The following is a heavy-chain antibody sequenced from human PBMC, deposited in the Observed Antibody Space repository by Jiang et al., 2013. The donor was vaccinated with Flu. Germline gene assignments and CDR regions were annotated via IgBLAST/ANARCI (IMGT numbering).Heavy chain of an antibody. Sequence: SGAEVKKPGSSVKVSCKASGGTFSSYAISWVRQAPGQGLEWMGRIIPILGIANYAQKFQGRVTITADKSTSTAYMELSSLRSEDTAVYYCARGLAYCGGDCSYYFDYWGQGTLVTVSS. J-gene: IGHJ4*02. CDR2: IIPILGIA. CDR1: GGTFSSYA. D-gene: IGHD2-21*02. V-gene: IGHV1-69*04. CDR3: ARGLAYCGGDCSYYFDY.